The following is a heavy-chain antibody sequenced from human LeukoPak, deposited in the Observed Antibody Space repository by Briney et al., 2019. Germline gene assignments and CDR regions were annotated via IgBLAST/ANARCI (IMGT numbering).Heavy chain of an antibody. D-gene: IGHD2-21*02. CDR1: GYTFTGYY. CDR2: INPNSGGT. V-gene: IGHV1-2*02. Sequence: ASVKVSCKASGYTFTGYYMHWVRQAPGQGLEWMGWINPNSGGTNYAQKFQGRVTMTRDTSISTAYMELSRLRSDDTAVYYCARDAIVVVTAEAFDIWGQGTMVTVSS. CDR3: ARDAIVVVTAEAFDI. J-gene: IGHJ3*02.